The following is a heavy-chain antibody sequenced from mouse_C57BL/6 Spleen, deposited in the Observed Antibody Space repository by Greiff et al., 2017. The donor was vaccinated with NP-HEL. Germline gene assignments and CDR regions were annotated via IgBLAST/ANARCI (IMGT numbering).Heavy chain of an antibody. D-gene: IGHD1-1*01. CDR1: GFTFSDYG. J-gene: IGHJ4*01. V-gene: IGHV5-17*01. CDR3: ARAKFITTVVAPYAMDY. Sequence: EVNVVESGGGLVKPGGSLKLSCAASGFTFSDYGMHWVRQAPEKGLEWVAYISSGSSTIYYADTVKGRFTISRDNAKNTLFLQMTSLRSEDTAMYYCARAKFITTVVAPYAMDYWGQGTSVTVSS. CDR2: ISSGSSTI.